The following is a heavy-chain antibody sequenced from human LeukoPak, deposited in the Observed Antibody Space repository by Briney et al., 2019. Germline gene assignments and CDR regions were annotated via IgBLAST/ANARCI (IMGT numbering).Heavy chain of an antibody. CDR3: ARETPRIRYLDS. J-gene: IGHJ4*02. CDR1: GFAFSTYS. V-gene: IGHV3-21*01. CDR2: ISSTSTYM. D-gene: IGHD2-15*01. Sequence: GGSLRLSCAASGFAFSTYSMSWVRQAPGKGLEWVSSISSTSTYMYYADSVQGRFAISRDNAKNSLYLQMNSLRAEDTAVYYCARETPRIRYLDSWGQGTLVTVSS.